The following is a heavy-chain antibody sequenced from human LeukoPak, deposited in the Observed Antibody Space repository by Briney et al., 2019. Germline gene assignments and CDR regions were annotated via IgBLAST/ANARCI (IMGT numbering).Heavy chain of an antibody. J-gene: IGHJ4*02. V-gene: IGHV3-74*03. CDR2: VNNDGSST. D-gene: IGHD5/OR15-5a*01. CDR1: GFIFSNYW. Sequence: GGSLRLSCAASGFIFSNYWMHWVRHAPGKGLVWVSRVNNDGSSTTYADSVKGRFTISRDNAKNTLYLQMNSLRAEDTAVYYCAKGGLRVTDYWGQGTLVTVSA. CDR3: AKGGLRVTDY.